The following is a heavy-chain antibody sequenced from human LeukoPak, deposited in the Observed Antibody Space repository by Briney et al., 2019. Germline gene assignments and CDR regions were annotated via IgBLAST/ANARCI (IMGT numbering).Heavy chain of an antibody. CDR1: GGTFSNYA. J-gene: IGHJ6*03. Sequence: ASVKVSCKASGGTFSNYAISWVRQAPGQGLEWMGGIIPIFGTANYAQKFQGRVTITADKSTSTAYMELSSLRSEDTAVYYCARESGAKGYYYYYYMDVWGKGTTVTVSS. CDR2: IIPIFGTA. V-gene: IGHV1-69*06. CDR3: ARESGAKGYYYYYYMDV. D-gene: IGHD4/OR15-4a*01.